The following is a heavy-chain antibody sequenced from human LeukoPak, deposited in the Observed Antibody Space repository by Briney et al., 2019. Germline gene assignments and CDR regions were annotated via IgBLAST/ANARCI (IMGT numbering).Heavy chain of an antibody. Sequence: GGSLRLSCAASGVTFSKYWMHGVRQAPGKGLGWVSRIYIDGTGIVYAGSVKGRFIISRDNAKNTLYLQMNSLRVEDTAVYYCARAPPSNGYRYHFDIWGQGTMVTVSS. CDR2: IYIDGTGI. D-gene: IGHD5-18*01. V-gene: IGHV3-74*01. CDR3: ARAPPSNGYRYHFDI. J-gene: IGHJ3*02. CDR1: GVTFSKYW.